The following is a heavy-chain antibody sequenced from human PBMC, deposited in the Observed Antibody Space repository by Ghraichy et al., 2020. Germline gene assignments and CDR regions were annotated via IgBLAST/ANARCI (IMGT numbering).Heavy chain of an antibody. J-gene: IGHJ6*02. D-gene: IGHD6-13*01. CDR3: ANILGAIAAAGDYGMDV. CDR1: GFTFSSYA. CDR2: ISGSGGST. V-gene: IGHV3-23*01. Sequence: GGSLRLSCAASGFTFSSYAMSWVRQAPGKGLEWVSAISGSGGSTYYADSVKGRFTISRDNSKNTLYLQMNSLRAEDTAVYYCANILGAIAAAGDYGMDVWGQGTTVTVSS.